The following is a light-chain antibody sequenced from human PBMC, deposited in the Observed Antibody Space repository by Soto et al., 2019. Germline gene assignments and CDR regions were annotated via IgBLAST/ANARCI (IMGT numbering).Light chain of an antibody. Sequence: QSALTQPASVSGSPGQSNTISCTGTSSDVGNYNLVSWYQQHPGKAPKLMIYEVNKRPSGVSNRFSGSKSGNAASLTISGLQAEDEADYYCCSYAGSSTWVFGGGTKVTVL. CDR1: SSDVGNYNL. CDR3: CSYAGSSTWV. CDR2: EVN. J-gene: IGLJ3*02. V-gene: IGLV2-23*02.